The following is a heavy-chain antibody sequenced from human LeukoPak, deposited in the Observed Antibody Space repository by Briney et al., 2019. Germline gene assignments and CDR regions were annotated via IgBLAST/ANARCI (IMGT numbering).Heavy chain of an antibody. V-gene: IGHV1-69*05. D-gene: IGHD6-13*01. J-gene: IGHJ6*03. CDR3: ARGPYSSSWYDYYYMDV. CDR2: IIPIFGTA. Sequence: SVKVSCKASGGTFSSYAISWVRQAPGQGLEWMGGIIPIFGTANYAQKFQGRVTITTDESTSTAYMELSSLRSEDTAVYYCARGPYSSSWYDYYYMDVWGKGTTVTVSS. CDR1: GGTFSSYA.